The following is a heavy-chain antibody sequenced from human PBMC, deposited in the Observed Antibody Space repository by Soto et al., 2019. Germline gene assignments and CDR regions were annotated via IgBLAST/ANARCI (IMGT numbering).Heavy chain of an antibody. D-gene: IGHD3-3*01. V-gene: IGHV1-69*06. CDR1: GGTFSSYA. Sequence: QVQLVQSGAEVKKPGSSVKVSCKASGGTFSSYAISWVRQAPGQGLEWMGGIIPIFGTANYAQKFQGRVTITAEKSTSTAYMELSSLRSEDTAVYYCARDRGGVAYYDFWSGYYTHGMDVWGQGTTVTVSS. CDR2: IIPIFGTA. J-gene: IGHJ6*02. CDR3: ARDRGGVAYYDFWSGYYTHGMDV.